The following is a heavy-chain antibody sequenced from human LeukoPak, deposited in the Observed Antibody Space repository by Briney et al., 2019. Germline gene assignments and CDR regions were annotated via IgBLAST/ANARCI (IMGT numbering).Heavy chain of an antibody. CDR2: IQSKLDYEAR. V-gene: IGHV3-15*01. Sequence: GGSLRLSCAASGFTFGNAWMTWVRQAPGKGLEWVGRIQSKLDYEARDYAAPVKGRFTISRDDSKNTLYLQMNSLKTEDTAVYYCATGVRSGYTGHWGQGTLVTVSS. CDR1: GFTFGNAW. D-gene: IGHD2-2*02. CDR3: ATGVRSGYTGH. J-gene: IGHJ4*02.